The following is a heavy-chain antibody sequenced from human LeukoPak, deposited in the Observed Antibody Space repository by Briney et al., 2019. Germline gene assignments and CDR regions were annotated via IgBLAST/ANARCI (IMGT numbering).Heavy chain of an antibody. Sequence: GGSLRLSCAASGFTFSSYSMNWVRRAPGKGLEWVSSISSSSSYIYYADSVKGRFTISRDNAKNSLYLQMNSLRAEDTAVYYCAREVLRTNWGSLDYWGQGTLVTVSS. CDR2: ISSSSSYI. V-gene: IGHV3-21*01. J-gene: IGHJ4*02. CDR1: GFTFSSYS. CDR3: AREVLRTNWGSLDY. D-gene: IGHD7-27*01.